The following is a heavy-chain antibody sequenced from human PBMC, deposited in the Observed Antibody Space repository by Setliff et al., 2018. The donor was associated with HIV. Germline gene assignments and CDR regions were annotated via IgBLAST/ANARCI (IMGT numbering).Heavy chain of an antibody. J-gene: IGHJ4*02. CDR1: GYTFTSYG. CDR3: ATFDYGHSLGKIDY. Sequence: ASVKVSCKASGYTFTSYGISWVRQAPGQGLEWMGWISAYNGNTNYAQKLQGRVTMSRDTSISTAYMELSRLKSDDTAVYFCATFDYGHSLGKIDYWGQGTLVTVSS. D-gene: IGHD4-17*01. V-gene: IGHV1-18*01. CDR2: ISAYNGNT.